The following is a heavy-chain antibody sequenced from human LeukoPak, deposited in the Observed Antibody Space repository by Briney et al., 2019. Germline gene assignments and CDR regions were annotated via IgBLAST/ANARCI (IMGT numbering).Heavy chain of an antibody. Sequence: SVKVSCKASGGTFSSYTISWVRQAPGQGLEWMGGIIPIFGIANYAQKFQGRVTITADESTSTAYMELSSLRSEDTAVYYCAREVAGRLYFDYWGQGTLVTVSS. CDR2: IIPIFGIA. D-gene: IGHD6-19*01. J-gene: IGHJ4*02. V-gene: IGHV1-69*13. CDR1: GGTFSSYT. CDR3: AREVAGRLYFDY.